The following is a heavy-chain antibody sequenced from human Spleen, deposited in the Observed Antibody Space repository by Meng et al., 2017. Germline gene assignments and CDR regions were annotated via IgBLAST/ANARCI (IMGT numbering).Heavy chain of an antibody. Sequence: GESLKISCKASGYTFTGYYMHWVRQAPGQGLEWMGRINPNSGGTNYAQKFQGRVTMTRDTSISTAYMELSRLRSDDTAVYYCARGIRAIAVAGYWYFDLWGRGTLVTVSS. D-gene: IGHD6-19*01. CDR2: INPNSGGT. J-gene: IGHJ2*01. CDR1: GYTFTGYY. CDR3: ARGIRAIAVAGYWYFDL. V-gene: IGHV1-2*06.